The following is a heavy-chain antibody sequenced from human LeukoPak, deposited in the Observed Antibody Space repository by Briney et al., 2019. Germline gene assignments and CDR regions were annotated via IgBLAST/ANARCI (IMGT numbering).Heavy chain of an antibody. CDR3: ARERRDGYKVYFDY. CDR2: IYYSGST. Sequence: SEPLSLTCTVSGGSISSSSYYWGWIRPPPGKGLEWIGSIYYSGSTYYNPSLKSRVTISVDTSKNQFSLRLSSVTAADTARYYCARERRDGYKVYFDYWGQGTLVTVSS. CDR1: GGSISSSSYY. D-gene: IGHD5-24*01. J-gene: IGHJ4*02. V-gene: IGHV4-39*07.